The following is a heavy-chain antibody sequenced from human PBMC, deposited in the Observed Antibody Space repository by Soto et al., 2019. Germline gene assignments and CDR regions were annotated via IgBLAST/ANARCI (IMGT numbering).Heavy chain of an antibody. D-gene: IGHD2-2*01. V-gene: IGHV1-69*01. Sequence: QVQLVQSGAEVKKPGSSVKVSCKASGGTFSSYAISWVRQAPGQGLEWVGGIIPIFGTANYAQKFRGRVTITADESTRTAYMELRSLRSEDTAVYYCARERIDCSSTSCYSDYWGQGTLVTVSS. CDR1: GGTFSSYA. J-gene: IGHJ4*02. CDR3: ARERIDCSSTSCYSDY. CDR2: IIPIFGTA.